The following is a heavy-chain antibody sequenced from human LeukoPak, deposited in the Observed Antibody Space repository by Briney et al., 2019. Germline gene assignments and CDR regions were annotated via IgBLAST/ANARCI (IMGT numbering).Heavy chain of an antibody. Sequence: GGSLRLSCAASGFTFSSYGMHWVRQAPGKGLEWVAFIRYDGSNKYYADSVKGRFTISRDNSKNTLYLQMNSLRAEDTAVYYCAKGSRLGHCSSTSCPARYWGQGTLVTVSS. CDR2: IRYDGSNK. V-gene: IGHV3-30*02. CDR1: GFTFSSYG. D-gene: IGHD2-2*01. J-gene: IGHJ4*02. CDR3: AKGSRLGHCSSTSCPARY.